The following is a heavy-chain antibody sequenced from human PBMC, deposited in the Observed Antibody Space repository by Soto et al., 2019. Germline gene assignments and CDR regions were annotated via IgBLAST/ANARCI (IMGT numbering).Heavy chain of an antibody. D-gene: IGHD1-1*01. CDR3: TRWNGYGDL. J-gene: IGHJ5*02. CDR1: GFSFSTYG. V-gene: IGHV3-23*01. CDR2: VSGGSGVT. Sequence: EMQLLESGGGLVQPGGSLRLSCVVSGFSFSTYGVTWVRQAPGKGLEWVCGVSGGSGVTHYTDSVKGRFTISGDDSKNSVYLQMHSLRGEDTAVYYCTRWNGYGDLWGQGTLVTVSS.